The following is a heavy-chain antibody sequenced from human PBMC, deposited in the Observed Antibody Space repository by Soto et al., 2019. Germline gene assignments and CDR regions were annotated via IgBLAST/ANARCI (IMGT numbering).Heavy chain of an antibody. CDR2: IWYDGSNK. V-gene: IGHV3-33*01. CDR1: GFTFSSYG. J-gene: IGHJ5*02. CDR3: ARDRNLYDYVWGSYRSCWFDP. Sequence: GGSLRLSCAASGFTFSSYGMHWVRQSPGKGLEWVAVIWYDGSNKYYADSVKGRFTISRDNSKNTLYLQMNSLRAEDTAVYYCARDRNLYDYVWGSYRSCWFDPWGQGTLVTVSS. D-gene: IGHD3-16*02.